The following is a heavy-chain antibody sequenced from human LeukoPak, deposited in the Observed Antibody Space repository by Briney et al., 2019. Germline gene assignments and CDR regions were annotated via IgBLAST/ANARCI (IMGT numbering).Heavy chain of an antibody. CDR2: IYPGDSDT. CDR3: ARSYSYGKIDY. D-gene: IGHD5-18*01. CDR1: GYSFTSYW. Sequence: GASLQISCKGSGYSFTSYWIGWVRQVPGKGLEWMGIIYPGDSDTLYSPSFQGQVTISADKSISTAYLQWSSLKASDTAMYYCARSYSYGKIDYWGQGTLVTVSS. V-gene: IGHV5-51*01. J-gene: IGHJ4*02.